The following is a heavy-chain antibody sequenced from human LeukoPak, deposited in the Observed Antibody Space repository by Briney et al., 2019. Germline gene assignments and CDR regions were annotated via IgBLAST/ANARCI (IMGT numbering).Heavy chain of an antibody. Sequence: GGSLRLSCAASGFTFSSYWMSWVRQAPGKGREWVANIKQDGSEKYYVDSVKGRFTISRDNAKNSLNLQMNSLRAEDTAVYFCARRSGYYYYGMDVWGQGTTVTVSS. CDR3: ARRSGYYYYGMDV. CDR1: GFTFSSYW. D-gene: IGHD2-15*01. CDR2: IKQDGSEK. V-gene: IGHV3-7*01. J-gene: IGHJ6*02.